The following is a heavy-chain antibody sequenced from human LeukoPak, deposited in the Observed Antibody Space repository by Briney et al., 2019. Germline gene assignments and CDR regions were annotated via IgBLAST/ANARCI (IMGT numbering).Heavy chain of an antibody. CDR1: GFTFSSYA. Sequence: GGSLRLSCAASGFTFSSYAMSWVRQAPGKGLEWVSAISGSGGSTYYADSVKGRFTISRDNSKNTLYLQMNSLRAEDTAVYYRAKPAPGPPSAGIYYGMDVWGQGTTVTVSS. V-gene: IGHV3-23*01. CDR3: AKPAPGPPSAGIYYGMDV. CDR2: ISGSGGST. J-gene: IGHJ6*02. D-gene: IGHD2-2*01.